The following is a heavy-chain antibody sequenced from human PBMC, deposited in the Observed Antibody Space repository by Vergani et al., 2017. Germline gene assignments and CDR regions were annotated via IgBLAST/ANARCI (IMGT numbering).Heavy chain of an antibody. D-gene: IGHD3-22*01. CDR1: GGTFSSYA. CDR2: IIPIFGTA. CDR3: ARYYYDSSGYRPDYYYYMDV. V-gene: IGHV1-69*01. J-gene: IGHJ6*03. Sequence: QVQLVQSGAEVKKPGSSVKVSCKASGGTFSSYAISWVRQAPGQGLEWMGGIIPIFGTANYAQKFQCRVTITADESTSTAYMELSSLRSEDTAVYYCARYYYDSSGYRPDYYYYMDVWGKGTTVTVSS.